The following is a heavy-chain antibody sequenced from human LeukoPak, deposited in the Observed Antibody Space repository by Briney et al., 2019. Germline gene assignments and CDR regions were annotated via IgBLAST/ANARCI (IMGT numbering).Heavy chain of an antibody. D-gene: IGHD3-3*01. V-gene: IGHV3-48*04. CDR2: ISSSSSTI. Sequence: GGSLRLSCAASGFTFSSYSMNWVRQAPGKGLEWVSYISSSSSTIYYADSVKGRFTISRDNAKNSLYLQMNSLRAEDTAVYYCARESYYDFWSGYYRYDSYYMDVWGKGTTVTVSS. CDR3: ARESYYDFWSGYYRYDSYYMDV. J-gene: IGHJ6*03. CDR1: GFTFSSYS.